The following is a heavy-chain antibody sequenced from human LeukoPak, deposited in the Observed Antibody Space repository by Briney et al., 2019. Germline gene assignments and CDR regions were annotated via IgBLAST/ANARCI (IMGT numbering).Heavy chain of an antibody. D-gene: IGHD2-2*01. V-gene: IGHV1-2*02. CDR1: GYTFTAYY. Sequence: ASVKVSCKASGYTFTAYYIHWVRQAPGQGLEWMVWLNPHSGGTNFAQKFQGRVTMTRDTSISTAYMEMSRLTFDDTAVYYCARDSPSKVSWGQGTLVTVSS. J-gene: IGHJ5*02. CDR2: LNPHSGGT. CDR3: ARDSPSKVS.